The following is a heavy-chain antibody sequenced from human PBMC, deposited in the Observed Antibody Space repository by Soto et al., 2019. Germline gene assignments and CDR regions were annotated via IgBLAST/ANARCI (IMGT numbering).Heavy chain of an antibody. J-gene: IGHJ6*01. Sequence: ASEARPLTCSGSGGSMRRGDYYWCWIRQPQEKGLEWIGYIYYSGSTYYNPSLKSRVTISVDTSKNQFSLKLRSVTAAETAVYYCARSPPAVSAAFGPYQDRLDV. CDR1: GGSMRRGDYY. V-gene: IGHV4-30-4*01. D-gene: IGHD6-13*01. CDR2: IYYSGST. CDR3: ARSPPAVSAAFGPYQDRLDV.